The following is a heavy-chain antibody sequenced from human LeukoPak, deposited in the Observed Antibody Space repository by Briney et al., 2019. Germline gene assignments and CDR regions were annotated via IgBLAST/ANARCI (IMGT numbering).Heavy chain of an antibody. CDR2: IYYSGST. CDR1: GGSISSYY. D-gene: IGHD3-10*01. V-gene: IGHV4-59*01. CDR3: AREFLPYYGSGNWFGP. J-gene: IGHJ5*02. Sequence: SETLSLTCTVSGGSISSYYWSWIRQPPGKGLEWIGYIYYSGSTNYNPSLKSRVTISVDTSTSTVYMELSSLRSEATAVYYCAREFLPYYGSGNWFGPWGQGTLVTVSS.